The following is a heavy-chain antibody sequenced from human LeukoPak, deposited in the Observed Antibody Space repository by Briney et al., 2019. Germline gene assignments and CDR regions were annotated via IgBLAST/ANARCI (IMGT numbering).Heavy chain of an antibody. Sequence: GGSLRLSCAASGFTFSTYAMSWVRQAPGMGLEWVSAISGRGDTIFYADSAKGRFTISRDNSKNTLYLQMNSLRAEDTAVYYCAKDHGYSYGYAFDIWGQGTMVTVSS. V-gene: IGHV3-23*01. D-gene: IGHD5-18*01. CDR3: AKDHGYSYGYAFDI. CDR1: GFTFSTYA. J-gene: IGHJ3*02. CDR2: ISGRGDTI.